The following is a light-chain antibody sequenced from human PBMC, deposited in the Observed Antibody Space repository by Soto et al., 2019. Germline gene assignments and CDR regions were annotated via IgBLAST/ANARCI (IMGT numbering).Light chain of an antibody. V-gene: IGLV2-14*01. J-gene: IGLJ2*01. CDR3: SSYTSSSTLVV. CDR2: DVS. Sequence: QSALTQPASVSGSPGQSITISCTGTSSDVGVYNYVSWYQQHPGKAPKLMIYDVSNRPSGVSNRLSGSKSGNTASLTISGLQAEDEADYYCSSYTSSSTLVVFGGGTKLTVL. CDR1: SSDVGVYNY.